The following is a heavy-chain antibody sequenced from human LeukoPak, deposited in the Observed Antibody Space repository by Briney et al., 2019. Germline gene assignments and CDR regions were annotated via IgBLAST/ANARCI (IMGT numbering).Heavy chain of an antibody. J-gene: IGHJ5*02. CDR1: GFTFSSYA. V-gene: IGHV3-30-3*01. CDR2: ISYDGSNK. Sequence: PGGSLRLSCAASGFTFSSYAMSWVRQAPGKGLEWVAVISYDGSNKYYADSVKGRFTISRDNSKNTLYLQMNSLRAEDTAVYYCARDRTTVSTGTTPWFDPWGQGTLVTVSS. CDR3: ARDRTTVSTGTTPWFDP. D-gene: IGHD1-1*01.